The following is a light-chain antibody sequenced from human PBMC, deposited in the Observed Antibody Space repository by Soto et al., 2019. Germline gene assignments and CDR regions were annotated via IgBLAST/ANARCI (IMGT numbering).Light chain of an antibody. CDR2: DVS. Sequence: QSVLTQPRSVSGSPGQSVTISCTGTSRDVGGYSYVSWYQQHPGKAPKVIIYDVSQRPSGVPDRFSGSKSGDTASLIISGLQAEDEADYYCCSYAGTYTLLFGGGTKLTVL. J-gene: IGLJ2*01. V-gene: IGLV2-11*01. CDR1: SRDVGGYSY. CDR3: CSYAGTYTLL.